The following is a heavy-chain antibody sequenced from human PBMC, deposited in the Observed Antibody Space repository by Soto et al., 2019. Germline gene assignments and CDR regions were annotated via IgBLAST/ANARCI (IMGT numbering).Heavy chain of an antibody. J-gene: IGHJ4*02. Sequence: VQLVESGGGLIQPGGSLRLSCAASGFSVSSHYMSWVRQAPGKGLEWVSGIYSAGSIYYADSVKGRFTISRDNSRNTLYLQMDSLRAEDTAVYYCVTLGELGTWQAYWGQGTLVTVSS. CDR3: VTLGELGTWQAY. V-gene: IGHV3-53*01. D-gene: IGHD3-10*01. CDR2: IYSAGSI. CDR1: GFSVSSHY.